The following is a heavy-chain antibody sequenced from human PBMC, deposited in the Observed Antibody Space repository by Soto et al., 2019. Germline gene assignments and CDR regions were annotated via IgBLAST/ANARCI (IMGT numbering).Heavy chain of an antibody. D-gene: IGHD3-3*01. CDR2: IYYSGST. Sequence: SETLSLTCTVSGGSISSGDYYWSWIRQPPGKGLEWIGYIYYSGSTYYNPSLKSRVTISVDTSKNQFSLKLSSVTAADTAVYYCARVVYNPTYYDFWSGYPDNWFDPWGQGTLVTVSS. CDR3: ARVVYNPTYYDFWSGYPDNWFDP. CDR1: GGSISSGDYY. J-gene: IGHJ5*02. V-gene: IGHV4-30-4*01.